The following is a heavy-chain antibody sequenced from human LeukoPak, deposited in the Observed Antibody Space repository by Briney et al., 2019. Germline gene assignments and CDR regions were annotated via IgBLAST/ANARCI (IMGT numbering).Heavy chain of an antibody. Sequence: SATLSLTCTVSGGSISSYYWSWIRQPPGKGLEWIGYIYYSGSTNYNPSLKSRVTISVDASKNQFSLKLSSVTAADTAVYYCARSYGPANWFDPWGQGTLVTVSS. V-gene: IGHV4-59*08. D-gene: IGHD4-17*01. CDR2: IYYSGST. J-gene: IGHJ5*02. CDR1: GGSISSYY. CDR3: ARSYGPANWFDP.